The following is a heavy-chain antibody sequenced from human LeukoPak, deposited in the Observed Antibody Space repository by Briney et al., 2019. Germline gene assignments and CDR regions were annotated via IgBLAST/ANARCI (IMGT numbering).Heavy chain of an antibody. CDR3: ARVPVRGVQYYYYGMDV. CDR2: INHSGST. Sequence: PSETLSLTCAAYGESFSGYYWSWIRQPPGKGLEWIGEINHSGSTNYNPSLKSRVTISVDTSKNQFSLKLSSVTAADTAVYYCARVPVRGVQYYYYGMDVWGKGTTVTVSS. J-gene: IGHJ6*04. CDR1: GESFSGYY. V-gene: IGHV4-34*01. D-gene: IGHD3-10*01.